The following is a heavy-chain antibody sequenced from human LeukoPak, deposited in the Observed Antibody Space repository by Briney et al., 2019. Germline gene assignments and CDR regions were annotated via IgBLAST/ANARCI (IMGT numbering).Heavy chain of an antibody. CDR2: IIPIFGTA. V-gene: IGHV1-69*05. CDR3: AREGGYSGYDLPQFDY. D-gene: IGHD5-12*01. CDR1: GGTFISYA. J-gene: IGHJ4*02. Sequence: SVKVSCKASGGTFISYAISWVRQAPGQGLEWMGGIIPIFGTANYAQKFQGRVTITTDESTSTAYMELSSLRSEDTAVYYCAREGGYSGYDLPQFDYWGQGTLVTVSS.